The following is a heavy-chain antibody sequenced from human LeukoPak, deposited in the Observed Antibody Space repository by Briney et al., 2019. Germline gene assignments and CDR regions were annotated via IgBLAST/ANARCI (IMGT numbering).Heavy chain of an antibody. CDR3: AGGGNYDGDYFDY. CDR1: GDSVSSNSAA. J-gene: IGHJ4*02. CDR2: TYYRSKWYN. D-gene: IGHD1-7*01. V-gene: IGHV6-1*01. Sequence: SQTLSLTCAISGDSVSSNSAAWNWFRQSPSRGLEWLGRTYYRSKWYNDYAVSVKGRITINPDTSKNQFSLLLNSVTPEDTAVYYCAGGGNYDGDYFDYWGQGTLVTVSS.